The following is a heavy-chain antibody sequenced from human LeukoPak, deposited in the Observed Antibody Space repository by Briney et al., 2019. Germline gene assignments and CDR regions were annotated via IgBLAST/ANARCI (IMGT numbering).Heavy chain of an antibody. J-gene: IGHJ6*03. D-gene: IGHD4-17*01. CDR2: IHWNGGST. CDR1: GFTFDDYG. CDR3: ARGGYGDYYYYYMDV. V-gene: IGHV3-20*04. Sequence: GGSLRLSCAASGFTFDDYGMSWVRQAPGKGLEWVSGIHWNGGSTVYADSVKGRFTISRDNAKNSLYLQMNSLRAEDTALYYCARGGYGDYYYYYMDVWGKGTTVTVSS.